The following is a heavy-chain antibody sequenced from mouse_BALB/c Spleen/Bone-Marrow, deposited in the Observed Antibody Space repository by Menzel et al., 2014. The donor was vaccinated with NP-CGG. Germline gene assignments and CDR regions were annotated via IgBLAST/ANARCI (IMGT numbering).Heavy chain of an antibody. CDR2: FYPGNSDT. CDR1: GYSFTSYW. D-gene: IGHD2-10*02. J-gene: IGHJ3*01. Sequence: SGTVLARPGASVKMSCKASGYSFTSYWMHWVKQRPGQGLEWIGAFYPGNSDTTYNQKFKGKAKLTAVTSASTAYMELSSLTNEDSAVYYCTFLVKEDFAYWGQGTLVTVSA. CDR3: TFLVKEDFAY. V-gene: IGHV1-5*01.